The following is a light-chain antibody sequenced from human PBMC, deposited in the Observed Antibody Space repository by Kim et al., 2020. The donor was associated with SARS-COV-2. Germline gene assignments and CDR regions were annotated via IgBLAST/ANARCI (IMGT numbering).Light chain of an antibody. V-gene: IGKV1-6*01. CDR3: LQDYNYPRT. CDR1: QGIRNE. CDR2: AAS. Sequence: ASVGDIVTITCRASQGIRNELGWYQPKPGKAPKLLIYAASNLQSGVPSRFSGSGSGTDFTLTISSLQPEDFATYYCLQDYNYPRTFGQGTKVDIK. J-gene: IGKJ1*01.